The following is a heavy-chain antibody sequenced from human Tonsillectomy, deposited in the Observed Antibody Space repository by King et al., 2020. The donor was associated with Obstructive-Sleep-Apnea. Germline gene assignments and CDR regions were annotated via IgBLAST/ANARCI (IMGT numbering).Heavy chain of an antibody. CDR3: GRGDDAFDL. J-gene: IGHJ3*01. V-gene: IGHV3-43*01. Sequence: VQLVESGGLVVQPGGSLRLSCAASGFTFDDYTMHWVRQAPGKGLEWVSLISWNGASTYYADSVKGRFTISRDNSKNSLYLQMKSLRSEDTALYYCGRGDDAFDLSGQGSMVTVSS. D-gene: IGHD2-21*02. CDR1: GFTFDDYT. CDR2: ISWNGAST.